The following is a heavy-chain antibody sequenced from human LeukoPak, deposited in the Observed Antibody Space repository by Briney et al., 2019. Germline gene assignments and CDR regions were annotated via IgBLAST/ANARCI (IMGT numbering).Heavy chain of an antibody. CDR2: IYSAGST. J-gene: IGHJ4*02. CDR3: AKEDRYSSSWYDY. CDR1: GFTVSSNY. Sequence: GGSLRLSCAASGFTVSSNYMSWVRQAPGKGLEWVSVIYSAGSTYYADSVKGRFTISRDNSKNTLYLQMNSLRAEDTAVYYCAKEDRYSSSWYDYWGQGTLVTVSS. D-gene: IGHD6-13*01. V-gene: IGHV3-53*01.